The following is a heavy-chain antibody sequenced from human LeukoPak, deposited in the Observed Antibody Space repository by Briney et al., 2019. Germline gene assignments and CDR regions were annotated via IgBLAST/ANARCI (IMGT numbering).Heavy chain of an antibody. CDR2: IYYSGST. CDR1: GGSISSYY. V-gene: IGHV4-59*08. CDR3: ARHKDRNYYGSGSYSPNFDY. D-gene: IGHD3-10*01. J-gene: IGHJ4*02. Sequence: SETLSLTCTVSGGSISSYYWSWIRQLPGKGLEWIGYIYYSGSTNYNPSLKSRVTISVDTSKNQFSLKLSSVTAADTAVYYCARHKDRNYYGSGSYSPNFDYWGQGTLVTVSS.